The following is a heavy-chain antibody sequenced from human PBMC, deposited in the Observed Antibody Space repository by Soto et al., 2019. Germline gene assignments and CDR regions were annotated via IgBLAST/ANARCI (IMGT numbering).Heavy chain of an antibody. CDR1: GGSISSYY. CDR2: IYYSGST. V-gene: IGHV4-59*01. CDR3: ARVTYYDFWSGYYLLDP. D-gene: IGHD3-3*01. J-gene: IGHJ5*02. Sequence: SETLSLTCTVSGGSISSYYLSWMRQPPGKGLEWIGYIYYSGSTNYNPSLKSRVTISVDTSKNQFSLKLSSVTAADTAVYYCARVTYYDFWSGYYLLDPWGQGTLVTVYS.